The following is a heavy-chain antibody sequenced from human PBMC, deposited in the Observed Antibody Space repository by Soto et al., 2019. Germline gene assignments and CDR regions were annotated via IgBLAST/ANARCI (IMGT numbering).Heavy chain of an antibody. Sequence: PGGSLRLSCAASGFTFSSYEMNWVRQAPGKGLEWVSYISSSGSTIYYADSVKGRFTVSRDNAKNSLYLQMNSLRAEDTAVYYCARERETLWFGELLYGMDVWGQGTTVTVSS. V-gene: IGHV3-48*03. CDR2: ISSSGSTI. CDR3: ARERETLWFGELLYGMDV. D-gene: IGHD3-10*01. CDR1: GFTFSSYE. J-gene: IGHJ6*02.